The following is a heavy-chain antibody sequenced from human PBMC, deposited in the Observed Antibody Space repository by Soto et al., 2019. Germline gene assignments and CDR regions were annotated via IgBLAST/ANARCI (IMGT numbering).Heavy chain of an antibody. CDR2: THGGDANT. Sequence: VASLKISGNGSGYIFSSYWIGWVRQMPWKGLEWMGITHGGDANTRYSPSFEGQVTISTDKSITTAYLQWSSLKASDTAMYYCARRGTYSSGWDYWGQGTLVTVSS. CDR3: ARRGTYSSGWDY. CDR1: GYIFSSYW. J-gene: IGHJ4*02. D-gene: IGHD6-19*01. V-gene: IGHV5-51*01.